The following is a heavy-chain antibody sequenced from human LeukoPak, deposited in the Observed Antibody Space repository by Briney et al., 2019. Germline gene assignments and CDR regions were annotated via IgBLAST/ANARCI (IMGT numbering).Heavy chain of an antibody. J-gene: IGHJ4*02. Sequence: GGSLRLSCAASGFTFSSYPMHWVRQAPRKGLEWVAIISYDGSIKYYTDSVKGRFTISRDNSKNTLYLQMNSLRPEDTAVYYCARDRVEMATTYYFDSWGQGTLVTVSS. CDR2: ISYDGSIK. V-gene: IGHV3-30*04. CDR3: ARDRVEMATTYYFDS. CDR1: GFTFSSYP. D-gene: IGHD5-24*01.